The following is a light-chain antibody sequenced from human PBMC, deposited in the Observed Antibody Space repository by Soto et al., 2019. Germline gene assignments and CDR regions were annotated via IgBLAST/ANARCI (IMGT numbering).Light chain of an antibody. CDR3: QQYNNWPPWT. J-gene: IGKJ1*01. V-gene: IGKV3-15*01. Sequence: EIVMTQSPATLSVSPGERATLSCRASQSVSSNLAWYQQKPGQAPRLLIYGASTRATGIPARFSGSGSGTEVTLTISRLQSEDFAVYYCQQYNNWPPWTFGQGTKVESK. CDR1: QSVSSN. CDR2: GAS.